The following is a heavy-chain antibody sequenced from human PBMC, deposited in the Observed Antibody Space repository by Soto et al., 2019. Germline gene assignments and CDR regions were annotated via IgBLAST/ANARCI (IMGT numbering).Heavy chain of an antibody. CDR2: ISPYTGNT. V-gene: IGHV1-18*01. D-gene: IGHD3-16*01. Sequence: QVQLVQSGDEVKKPGASVKVSCKASGYIFVNDGIAWVRQAPGQGLEWMGWISPYTGNTHSATKVQGRLTMTTVTSTSTAYMDLGSLTSDDTAVYYCVMVDNYVTPTPQDVWGQGTTVTVSS. CDR3: VMVDNYVTPTPQDV. CDR1: GYIFVNDG. J-gene: IGHJ6*02.